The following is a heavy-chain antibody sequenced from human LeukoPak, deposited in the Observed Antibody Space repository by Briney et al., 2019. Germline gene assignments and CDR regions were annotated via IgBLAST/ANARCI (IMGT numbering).Heavy chain of an antibody. CDR1: GFTFRSYS. Sequence: GGSLRLSCAASGFTFRSYSMNWVRQAPGKGLEWVSYISSGSSTIYYADSVKGRFTISRDNAKNSLYLQMNSLRAEDTAIYYCARATWGLPRDDALDIWGQGTMVTVSS. D-gene: IGHD1-26*01. V-gene: IGHV3-48*01. CDR3: ARATWGLPRDDALDI. J-gene: IGHJ3*02. CDR2: ISSGSSTI.